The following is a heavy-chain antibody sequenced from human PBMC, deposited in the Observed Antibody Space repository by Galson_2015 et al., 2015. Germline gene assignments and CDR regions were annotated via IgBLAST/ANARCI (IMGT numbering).Heavy chain of an antibody. CDR1: GFTFSSYD. V-gene: IGHV3-30*18. CDR2: ISYDGSNK. CDR3: AKPRDYGPRMHYFDH. Sequence: SLRLSCAASGFTFSSYDMHWVRQAPGKGLEWVAVISYDGSNKYYADSVKGRFTFSRDNSKNTLHLQMNSLRADDTAVYFCAKPRDYGPRMHYFDHWGQGTLVTVSS. D-gene: IGHD4-17*01. J-gene: IGHJ4*02.